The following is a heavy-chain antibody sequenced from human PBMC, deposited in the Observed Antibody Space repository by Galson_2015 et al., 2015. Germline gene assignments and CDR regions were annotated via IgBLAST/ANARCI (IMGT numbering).Heavy chain of an antibody. CDR2: ISGSGSSI. J-gene: IGHJ6*03. CDR1: GFTFSDYY. CDR3: ARLLSQTPSSYYYYMDV. V-gene: IGHV3-11*01. D-gene: IGHD2-2*01. Sequence: SLRLSCAASGFTFSDYYMTWIRQAPGKGLEWVSYISGSGSSIYYADSVKGRFTISRDNAKNSLYLQMNSLRAEDTAVYYCARLLSQTPSSYYYYMDVWGTGTTVTVSS.